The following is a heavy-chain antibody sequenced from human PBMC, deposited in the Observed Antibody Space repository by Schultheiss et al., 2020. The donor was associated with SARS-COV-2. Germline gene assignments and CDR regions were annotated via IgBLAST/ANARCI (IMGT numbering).Heavy chain of an antibody. CDR1: GFTFSSYW. CDR2: TDTDGSVT. Sequence: GGSLRLSCAASGFTFSSYWMHWVRQAPGKGLMWVSRTDTDGSVTNYADSVKGRFTISRDNAKNTLYLQMNSLRAEDTAVYYCAKDTGWELYYFDYWGQGTLVTVSS. V-gene: IGHV3-74*01. D-gene: IGHD1-26*01. CDR3: AKDTGWELYYFDY. J-gene: IGHJ4*02.